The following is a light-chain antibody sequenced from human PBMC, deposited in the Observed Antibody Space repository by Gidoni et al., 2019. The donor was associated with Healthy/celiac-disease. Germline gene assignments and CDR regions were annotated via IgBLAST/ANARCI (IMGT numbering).Light chain of an antibody. V-gene: IGLV1-40*01. Sequence: QSVLTQPPSVSGAPGQRVTISCTGSSSNIGAGYDVHWYQQLPGTAPKLLIYGNSNRPSGVPDRFSVSKSCTSASLAITGLQAEDEADYYCQSYDSSLSGSVFGGGTKLTVL. CDR2: GNS. CDR3: QSYDSSLSGSV. CDR1: SSNIGAGYD. J-gene: IGLJ2*01.